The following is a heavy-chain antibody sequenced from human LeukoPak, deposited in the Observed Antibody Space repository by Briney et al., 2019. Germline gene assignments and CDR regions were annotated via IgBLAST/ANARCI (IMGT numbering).Heavy chain of an antibody. CDR2: IKQDGSDK. Sequence: PGGSLRLSCAASGFTFTDYWMSWVRQAPGKGLEWVASIKQDGSDKHYVDSVKGRFTISRDNAKNSQYLQMSRLRAEDTAVYYCARGGRHAVTAIVCDHFDSWGKGTLVTVSS. V-gene: IGHV3-7*01. J-gene: IGHJ4*02. D-gene: IGHD4-23*01. CDR1: GFTFTDYW. CDR3: ARGGRHAVTAIVCDHFDS.